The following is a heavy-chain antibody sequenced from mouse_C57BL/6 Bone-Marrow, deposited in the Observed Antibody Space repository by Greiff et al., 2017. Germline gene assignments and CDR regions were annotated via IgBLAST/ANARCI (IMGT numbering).Heavy chain of an antibody. CDR1: GFTFSSYA. Sequence: EVKLMESGGGLVKPGGSLKLSCAASGFTFSSYAMSWVRQTPEKRLEWVATISDGGSYTYYPDNVKGRFTISRDNAKNNLYLQMSHLKSEDTAMYYCAREGYGYDIAYWGQGTLVTVSA. D-gene: IGHD2-2*01. V-gene: IGHV5-4*01. CDR2: ISDGGSYT. J-gene: IGHJ3*01. CDR3: AREGYGYDIAY.